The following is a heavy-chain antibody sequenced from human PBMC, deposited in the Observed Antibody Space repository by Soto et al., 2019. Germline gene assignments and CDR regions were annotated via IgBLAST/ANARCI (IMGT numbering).Heavy chain of an antibody. CDR3: ARDLGTGTDY. D-gene: IGHD1-1*01. Sequence: QVQLQESGPGLVKPSGTLSLTCAVSGDSITNSNWWSWVRQAPGKGLEWIGEIYHSGATNYNPSLKSRDIISVDPSNNHCSLKLTSVTAADTAVYFCARDLGTGTDYWGQGTPVTVAS. CDR1: GDSITNSNW. J-gene: IGHJ4*02. CDR2: IYHSGAT. V-gene: IGHV4-4*02.